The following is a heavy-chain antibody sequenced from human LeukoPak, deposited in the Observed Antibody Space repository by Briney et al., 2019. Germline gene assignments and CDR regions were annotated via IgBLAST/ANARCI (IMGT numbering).Heavy chain of an antibody. V-gene: IGHV4-34*01. CDR3: ARGLFDYVWGSYRYYYHYMDV. Sequence: SETLSLTCAVYGGSFGGYYWSWIRQPPGKGLEWIGEINHSGSTNYNPSLKSRVTISVDTSKNQFSLKLSSVTAADTAVYYCARGLFDYVWGSYRYYYHYMDVWGKGTTVTVSS. CDR2: INHSGST. J-gene: IGHJ6*03. CDR1: GGSFGGYY. D-gene: IGHD3-16*02.